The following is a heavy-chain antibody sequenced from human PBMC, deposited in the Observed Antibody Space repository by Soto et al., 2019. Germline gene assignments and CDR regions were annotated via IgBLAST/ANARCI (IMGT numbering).Heavy chain of an antibody. CDR2: TDKEGVGT. J-gene: IGHJ5*02. V-gene: IGHV3-23*01. D-gene: IGHD3-9*01. CDR1: GFIFDNYA. Sequence: GGSLRLSCAASGFIFDNYAMNWVRQAPGKGLEWVSTTDKEGVGTHYADSVKGRFTISRDNSRNMLYLQMNSLRADDTAMYYCEKAPSTGSADAWGLGTLVTASS. CDR3: EKAPSTGSADA.